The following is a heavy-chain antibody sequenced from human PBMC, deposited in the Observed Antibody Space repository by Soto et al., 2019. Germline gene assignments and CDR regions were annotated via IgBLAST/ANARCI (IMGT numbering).Heavy chain of an antibody. Sequence: GASVKVSCKASGYTFTDYFIHWVRQAPGQGFEWMGWINPKSRGPTYAPKFQGRVTMTRDTSNSTAYMELRGLTSDDTAIYYCARVTLKAGNWFDPWGQGTLVTVSS. V-gene: IGHV1-2*02. CDR3: ARVTLKAGNWFDP. J-gene: IGHJ5*02. CDR2: INPKSRGP. CDR1: GYTFTDYF.